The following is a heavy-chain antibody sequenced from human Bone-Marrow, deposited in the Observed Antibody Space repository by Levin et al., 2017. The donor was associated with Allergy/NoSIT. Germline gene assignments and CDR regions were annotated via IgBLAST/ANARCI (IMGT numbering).Heavy chain of an antibody. CDR1: GYSFPSYW. J-gene: IGHJ4*02. Sequence: GESLKISCEGSGYSFPSYWIGWVRQMPGKGLEWMGIIFPGDSDTRYSPSFQSQVTISADKSINTAYLQWNSLRASDTAIYYCVRQLWGRTWRNAVTTFGLGFWGQGTLVTVSS. V-gene: IGHV5-51*01. CDR2: IFPGDSDT. CDR3: VRQLWGRTWRNAVTTFGLGF. D-gene: IGHD3-10*02.